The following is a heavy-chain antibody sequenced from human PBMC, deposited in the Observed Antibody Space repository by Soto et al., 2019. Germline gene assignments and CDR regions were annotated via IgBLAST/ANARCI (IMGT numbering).Heavy chain of an antibody. D-gene: IGHD5-18*01. CDR3: TSRRDWTAVDPLDY. CDR1: GFTFSNAW. CDR2: IKSKTDAGTG. J-gene: IGHJ4*02. Sequence: GGSLRLSCAASGFTFSNAWMSWVRQAPGKGLEWVARIKSKTDAGTGDFAAPVKGRFTIARDDSKNTLYLQMNSLKTEDTAVYYCTSRRDWTAVDPLDYWGLGTLVTVSS. V-gene: IGHV3-15*01.